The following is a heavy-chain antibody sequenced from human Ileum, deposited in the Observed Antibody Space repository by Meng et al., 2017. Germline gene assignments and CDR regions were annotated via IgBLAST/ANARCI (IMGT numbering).Heavy chain of an antibody. D-gene: IGHD1-26*01. CDR3: ATSGGGFDY. V-gene: IGHV7-4-1*02. J-gene: IGHJ4*02. Sequence: QVQLVQSGSELKKPGASVKVSCKASRYTFTNYDSNWVRQAPGQGLEWMGWINTNTGNPTYAQGFTGRFVFSLDTSVNTAHLQISTLTAEDTAVYYCATSGGGFDYWGQGALVTVS. CDR1: RYTFTNYD. CDR2: INTNTGNP.